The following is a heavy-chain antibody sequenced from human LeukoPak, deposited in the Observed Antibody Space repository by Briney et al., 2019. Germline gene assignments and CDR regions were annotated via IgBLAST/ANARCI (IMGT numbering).Heavy chain of an antibody. Sequence: PGGSLRLSCAASGFTFSSYGMHWVRQAPGKGQEWVAFIRYDGSNKYYADSVKGRFTISRDNSKNTLYLQMNSLRAEDTAVYYCADLKTFPRDYFDYWGQGTLVTVSS. CDR1: GFTFSSYG. V-gene: IGHV3-30*02. J-gene: IGHJ4*02. CDR2: IRYDGSNK. CDR3: ADLKTFPRDYFDY.